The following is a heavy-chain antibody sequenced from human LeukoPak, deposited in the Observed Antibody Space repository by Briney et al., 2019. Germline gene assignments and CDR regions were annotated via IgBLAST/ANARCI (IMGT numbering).Heavy chain of an antibody. J-gene: IGHJ4*02. Sequence: GGSLRLSCAASGFTVSSNYMSWVRQAPGKGLEWVSVIYSGGSTYYADSVKGRFTISRDNSKNTLYLQMNSLRAEDTAVYYCARERPNFNYYGSGRGAFDYWGQGTLVTVSS. V-gene: IGHV3-53*01. D-gene: IGHD3-10*01. CDR3: ARERPNFNYYGSGRGAFDY. CDR2: IYSGGST. CDR1: GFTVSSNY.